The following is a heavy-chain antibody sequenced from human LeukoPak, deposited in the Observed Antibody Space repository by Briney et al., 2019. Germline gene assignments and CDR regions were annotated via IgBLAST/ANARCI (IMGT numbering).Heavy chain of an antibody. V-gene: IGHV5-51*01. CDR1: GYSFTSYW. D-gene: IGHD3-22*01. Sequence: GESLKISCKGSGYSFTSYWIGWVRQMPGKGLEWMGIIYPGDSDTRYSPSFQGQVTISADKSISTAYLQWSSPKASDTAMYYCARLVYYDSSGYYPEYFQHWGQGTLVTVSS. CDR2: IYPGDSDT. J-gene: IGHJ1*01. CDR3: ARLVYYDSSGYYPEYFQH.